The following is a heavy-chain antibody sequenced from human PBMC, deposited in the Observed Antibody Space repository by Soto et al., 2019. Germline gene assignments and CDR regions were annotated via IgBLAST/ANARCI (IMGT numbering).Heavy chain of an antibody. V-gene: IGHV3-30-3*01. J-gene: IGHJ4*01. D-gene: IGHD6-13*01. CDR1: GFTFSSYA. Sequence: QVKLVESGGGVVQPGRSLRLSCTASGFTFSSYAMHWVRQGPGKGLERVAVISLDGSKKYNADSVKGRFTISRDNSKNTLYLQMNSLRTDDTAVYYCAREDSTWGYWGHGTLVTVSS. CDR3: AREDSTWGY. CDR2: ISLDGSKK.